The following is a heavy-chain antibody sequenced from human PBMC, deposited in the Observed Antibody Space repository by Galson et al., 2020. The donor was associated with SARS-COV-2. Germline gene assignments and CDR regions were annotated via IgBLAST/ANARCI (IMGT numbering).Heavy chain of an antibody. CDR2: ISHSGGT. Sequence: SETLSLTCTVSRTSIRSGSYTWNWIRQPPGKSLEWIGYISHSGGTYYNPSLKSRVTISGDRSKNQFSLRLSSVTAADTAVYYCARLHYGEYAPEAFDIWGPGTRVTVAS. CDR3: ARLHYGEYAPEAFDI. CDR1: RTSIRSGSYT. V-gene: IGHV4-30-2*01. D-gene: IGHD4-17*01. J-gene: IGHJ3*02.